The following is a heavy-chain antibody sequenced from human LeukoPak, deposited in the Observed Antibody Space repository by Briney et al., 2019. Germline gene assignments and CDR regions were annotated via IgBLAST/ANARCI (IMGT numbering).Heavy chain of an antibody. J-gene: IGHJ4*02. CDR2: ITHGEAA. D-gene: IGHD2-8*01. V-gene: IGHV4-39*07. CDR1: GGSISSSSYY. Sequence: PSETLSLTCTVSGGSISSSSYYWGWIRQPPGKGLEWIGEITHGEAANYNPSLKSRITISMDTSKNQFSLKLSSVTAADTAMYYCARANLLGYCTNGVCPGGGLPFDYWGQGTLVSVSS. CDR3: ARANLLGYCTNGVCPGGGLPFDY.